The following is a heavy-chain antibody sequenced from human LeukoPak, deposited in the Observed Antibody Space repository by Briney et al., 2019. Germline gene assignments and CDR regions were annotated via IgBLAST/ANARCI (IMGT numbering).Heavy chain of an antibody. CDR2: IYYSGST. Sequence: SETLSLTCTVSGGSISSYYWSWIRQPPGKGLEWIGYIYYSGSTNYNPSLKSRVTISVDTSKNRFSLKLSSVTAADTAVYYCARVLRYRPGYYYMDVWGKGTTVTVSS. J-gene: IGHJ6*03. V-gene: IGHV4-59*01. D-gene: IGHD3-9*01. CDR3: ARVLRYRPGYYYMDV. CDR1: GGSISSYY.